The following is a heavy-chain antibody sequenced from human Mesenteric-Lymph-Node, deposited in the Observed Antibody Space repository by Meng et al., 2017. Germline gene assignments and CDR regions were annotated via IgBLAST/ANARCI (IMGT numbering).Heavy chain of an antibody. CDR2: IYYSGST. Sequence: QVQLQESGPGLVKPSQTLSLTCTVSGGSISSGDYYWSWIRQPPGKGLEWSGHIYYSGSTNYNPSLKSRVTISVDTSKNQFSLKLSSVTAADTAVYYCARVLDNWNRVDYWGQGTLVTVSS. CDR3: ARVLDNWNRVDY. CDR1: GGSISSGDYY. V-gene: IGHV4-30-4*01. D-gene: IGHD1-20*01. J-gene: IGHJ4*02.